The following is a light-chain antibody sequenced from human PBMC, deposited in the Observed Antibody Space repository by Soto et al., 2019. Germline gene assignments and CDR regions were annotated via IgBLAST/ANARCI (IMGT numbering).Light chain of an antibody. V-gene: IGKV1-39*01. CDR1: QTIRYS. CDR3: HQSAGSRTWT. J-gene: IGKJ1*01. CDR2: DAS. Sequence: DIQMTQSPSSLSASVGDRVTITCRASQTIRYSLNWYQQKPGKAPKVLIYDASTLQSGVPPRFSGSGSGTDIALTISSLQPEDFATYYCHQSAGSRTWTFGQGTRVEAK.